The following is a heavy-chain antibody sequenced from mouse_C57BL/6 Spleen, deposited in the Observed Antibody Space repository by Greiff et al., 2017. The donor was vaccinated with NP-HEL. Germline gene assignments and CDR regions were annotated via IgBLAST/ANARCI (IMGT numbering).Heavy chain of an antibody. D-gene: IGHD2-3*01. CDR1: GFSFNTYA. V-gene: IGHV10-1*01. J-gene: IGHJ3*01. CDR2: IRSKSNNYAT. Sequence: DVMLVESGGGLVQPKGSLKLSCAASGFSFNTYAMNWVRQAPGKGLEWVARIRSKSNNYATYYADSVKDRFTISRDDSESMLYLQMNNLKTEDTAMYYCGRHGHGIYDGPWFAYWGQGTLVTVSA. CDR3: GRHGHGIYDGPWFAY.